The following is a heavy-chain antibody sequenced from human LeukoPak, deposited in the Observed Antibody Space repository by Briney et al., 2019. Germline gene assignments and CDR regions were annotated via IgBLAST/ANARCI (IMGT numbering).Heavy chain of an antibody. Sequence: HPGGSLRLSCAASGLTFSRFWMSWVRQAPGKGVEWVANINENGNEKYYVDSVKGRFTVSRDNAKNSLYLQMNSLRAEDTAVYYCARAGDGTAARDYWGQGTLVTVSS. CDR3: ARAGDGTAARDY. D-gene: IGHD2-15*01. J-gene: IGHJ4*02. V-gene: IGHV3-7*01. CDR1: GLTFSRFW. CDR2: INENGNEK.